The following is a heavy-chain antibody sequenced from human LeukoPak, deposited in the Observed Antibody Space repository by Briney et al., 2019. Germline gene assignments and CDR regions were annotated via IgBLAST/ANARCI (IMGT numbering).Heavy chain of an antibody. CDR3: AGARQNSSSWYYFDY. CDR2: IYYSGST. CDR1: GGSISSYY. Sequence: PSETLSLTCTVSGGSISSYYWSWIRQPPGKGLEWIGYIYYSGSTNYNPSLKSRVTISVDTSKNQFSLKLSSVTAADTAVYYCAGARQNSSSWYYFDYRGQGTLVTVSS. V-gene: IGHV4-59*01. D-gene: IGHD6-13*01. J-gene: IGHJ4*02.